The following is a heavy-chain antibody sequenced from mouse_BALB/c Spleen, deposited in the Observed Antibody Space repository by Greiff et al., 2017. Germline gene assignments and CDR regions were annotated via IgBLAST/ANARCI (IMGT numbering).Heavy chain of an antibody. CDR3: ARGDGYSHYAMDY. CDR2: VNPNNGGT. J-gene: IGHJ4*01. CDR1: GYSFTGYY. Sequence: EVQLQQPGAELVKPGASVKISCKASGYSFTGYYMHWVKQSHGKSLEWIGRVNPNNGGTSYNQKFKGKAIITVDKSSSTAYMELRSLTSEDSAVYYCARGDGYSHYAMDYWGQGTSVTVSS. D-gene: IGHD2-3*01. V-gene: IGHV1-26*01.